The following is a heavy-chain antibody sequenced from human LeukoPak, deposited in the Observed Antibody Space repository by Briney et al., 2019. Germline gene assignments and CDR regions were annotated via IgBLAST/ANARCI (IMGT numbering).Heavy chain of an antibody. CDR1: GGSISSNRYY. V-gene: IGHV4-39*01. CDR2: IYYSGST. J-gene: IGHJ4*02. CDR3: ARPFLEYYYDSSGYYGGDY. Sequence: SETLSLTCTVSGGSISSNRYYWGWIRQPPGKGLEWIGSIYYSGSTYYNPSLKSRVTISVDTSKNQFSLKLSSVTAADTAVYYCARPFLEYYYDSSGYYGGDYWGQGTLVTVSS. D-gene: IGHD3-22*01.